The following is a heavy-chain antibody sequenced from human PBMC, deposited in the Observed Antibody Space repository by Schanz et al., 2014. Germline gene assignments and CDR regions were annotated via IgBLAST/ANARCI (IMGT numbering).Heavy chain of an antibody. CDR1: GFTFSSYS. CDR3: ARGRSLGWCDY. J-gene: IGHJ4*02. D-gene: IGHD2-21*01. V-gene: IGHV3-21*01. CDR2: ISRSSSSI. Sequence: EVQLVESGGGLVKPGGSLRLSCAASGFTFSSYSMNWVSQAPGKGLEWVSSISRSSSSIYYADSVKGRFTISRDNAKNSLYLQMHSLRAEDTAVYYCARGRSLGWCDYWGQGTLVTVSS.